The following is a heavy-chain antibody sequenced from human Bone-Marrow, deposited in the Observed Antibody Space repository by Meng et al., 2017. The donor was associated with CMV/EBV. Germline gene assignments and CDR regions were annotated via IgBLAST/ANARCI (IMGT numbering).Heavy chain of an antibody. V-gene: IGHV3-30-3*01. J-gene: IGHJ3*02. D-gene: IGHD2-2*01. Sequence: GESLKISCAASGFTFSSYAMHWVRQAPGKGLEWVAVISYDGSNKYYADSVKGRFTISRDNSKNTLYLQMNSLRAEDTAVYYCARVDCSSTSCSDDAFDIWEQATMVTVSS. CDR3: ARVDCSSTSCSDDAFDI. CDR2: ISYDGSNK. CDR1: GFTFSSYA.